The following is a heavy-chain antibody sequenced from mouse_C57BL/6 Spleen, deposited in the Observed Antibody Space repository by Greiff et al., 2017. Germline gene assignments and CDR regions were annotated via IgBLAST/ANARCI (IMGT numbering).Heavy chain of an antibody. CDR1: GFTFTDYY. J-gene: IGHJ1*03. Sequence: EVMLVESGGGLVQPGGSLSLSCAASGFTFTDYYMSWVRQPPGKALEWLGFIRNKANGYTTEYSASVKGRFTISRDHSQSILYLQMNALRAEDSATYYCARLYGNYVWYFDVWGTGTTVTVSS. V-gene: IGHV7-3*01. CDR2: IRNKANGYTT. D-gene: IGHD2-1*01. CDR3: ARLYGNYVWYFDV.